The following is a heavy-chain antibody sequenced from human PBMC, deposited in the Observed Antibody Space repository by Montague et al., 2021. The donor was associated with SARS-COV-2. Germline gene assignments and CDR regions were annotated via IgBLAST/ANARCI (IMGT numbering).Heavy chain of an antibody. D-gene: IGHD5-12*01. CDR2: THYNGTT. V-gene: IGHV4-59*12. J-gene: IGHJ4*02. CDR1: SGSLSGYY. CDR3: ARGTAYDHVYY. Sequence: SETLSLTCTVSSGSLSGYYWNWTRQPPGKGLEWIGFTHYNGTTKXNPSLKSRLNMSLDTSKNQFSLTLNSVTAADTAIYYCARGTAYDHVYYWGQGAPVTVAS.